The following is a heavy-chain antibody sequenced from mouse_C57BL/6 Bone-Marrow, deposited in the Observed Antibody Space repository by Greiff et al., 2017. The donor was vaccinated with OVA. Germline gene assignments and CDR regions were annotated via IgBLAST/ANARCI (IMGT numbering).Heavy chain of an antibody. D-gene: IGHD3-2*02. J-gene: IGHJ2*01. Sequence: EVQGVESGEGLVKPGGSLKLSCAASGFTFSSYAMSWVRQTPEKRLEWVAYISSGGDYIYYADTVKGRFTISRDNARNTLYLQMSSLKSEDTAMFDCTRGATAQAPYFDYWGQGTTLTVSS. CDR2: ISSGGDYI. V-gene: IGHV5-9-1*02. CDR3: TRGATAQAPYFDY. CDR1: GFTFSSYA.